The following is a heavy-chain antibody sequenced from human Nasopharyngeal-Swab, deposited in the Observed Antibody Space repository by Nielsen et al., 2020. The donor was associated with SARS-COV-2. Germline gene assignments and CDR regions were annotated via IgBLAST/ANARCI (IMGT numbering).Heavy chain of an antibody. CDR1: GFTFSSYG. Sequence: GESLKISCAASGFTFSSYGMHWVRQAPGKGLEWVAVISYDGSNKYYADSVKGRFTISRDNSKNTLYLQMNSLRAEDTAVYYCAREGSSGWYPVRVSFDIWGQGTMVTVSS. V-gene: IGHV3-30*03. D-gene: IGHD6-19*01. CDR3: AREGSSGWYPVRVSFDI. CDR2: ISYDGSNK. J-gene: IGHJ3*02.